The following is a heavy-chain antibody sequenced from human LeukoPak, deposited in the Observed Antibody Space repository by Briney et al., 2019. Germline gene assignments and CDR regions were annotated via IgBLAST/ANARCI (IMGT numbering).Heavy chain of an antibody. CDR2: IYHRGGA. CDR1: GGSISSTNW. V-gene: IGHV4-4*02. Sequence: NPSETLSLTCAVSGGSISSTNWWSWVRHPPRKGLEGIGEIYHRGGANYNPSLQRRVTISRDKSKKQFSRQLNPLTDADAAVYYCASTKTSYGDATWGKGALVIVS. D-gene: IGHD4-17*01. CDR3: ASTKTSYGDAT. J-gene: IGHJ4*02.